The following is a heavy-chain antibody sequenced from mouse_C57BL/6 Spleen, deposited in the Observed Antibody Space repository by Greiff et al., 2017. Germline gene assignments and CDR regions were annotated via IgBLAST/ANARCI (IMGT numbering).Heavy chain of an antibody. D-gene: IGHD1-1*01. J-gene: IGHJ2*01. CDR3: ASQLYSPYYFDD. Sequence: VQLQQPGAELVKPGASVKLSCKASGYTFTSYWMHWVKQRPGQGLEWIGMIHPNSGSTNYNEKFKSKATLTVAKSSSTAYMQLSSLTSEDSAVYYCASQLYSPYYFDDWGQGTTLTVSS. V-gene: IGHV1-64*01. CDR2: IHPNSGST. CDR1: GYTFTSYW.